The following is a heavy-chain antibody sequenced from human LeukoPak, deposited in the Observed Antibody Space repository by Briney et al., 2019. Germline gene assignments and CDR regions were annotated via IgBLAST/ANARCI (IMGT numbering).Heavy chain of an antibody. J-gene: IGHJ4*02. D-gene: IGHD6-19*01. Sequence: SETPSLTCTVSGGSISSYYWSWIRQPPGKGLEWIGYIYYSGSTNYNPSLKSRVTISVDTSKNQFSLKLSSVTAADTAVYYCARVQLGYSSGWYSPPRYYFDYWGQGTLVTVSS. V-gene: IGHV4-59*01. CDR1: GGSISSYY. CDR2: IYYSGST. CDR3: ARVQLGYSSGWYSPPRYYFDY.